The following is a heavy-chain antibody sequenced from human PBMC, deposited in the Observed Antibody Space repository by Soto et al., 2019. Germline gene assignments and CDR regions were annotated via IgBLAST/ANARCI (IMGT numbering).Heavy chain of an antibody. CDR1: GYTFTSYA. D-gene: IGHD6-13*01. Sequence: QVQLVQSGAEVKKPGASVKVSCKASGYTFTSYAMHWVRQAPGQRLEWMGWINAGNGNTKYSQKFQGRVTITRDTPASTAYMELSSLRSEDTAVYYCARAIEEYSRSWSIRFHPNWFDPWGQGTLVTVSS. CDR2: INAGNGNT. CDR3: ARAIEEYSRSWSIRFHPNWFDP. V-gene: IGHV1-3*01. J-gene: IGHJ5*02.